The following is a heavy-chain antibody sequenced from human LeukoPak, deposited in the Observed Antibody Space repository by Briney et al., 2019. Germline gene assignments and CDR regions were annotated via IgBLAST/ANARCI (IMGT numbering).Heavy chain of an antibody. V-gene: IGHV4-59*08. Sequence: PSETLSLTCTVSGGSISSYYWSWIRQPPGKGLEWIGYIYYSGSTNYNPSLKSRVTISVDTSKNQFSLKLSSVTAADTAVYYCASAGIVGATKFDYWGQGTLVTVSS. CDR2: IYYSGST. J-gene: IGHJ4*02. CDR1: GGSISSYY. CDR3: ASAGIVGATKFDY. D-gene: IGHD1-26*01.